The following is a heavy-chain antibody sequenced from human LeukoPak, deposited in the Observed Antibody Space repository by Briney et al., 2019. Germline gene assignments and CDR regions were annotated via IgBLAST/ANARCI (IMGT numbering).Heavy chain of an antibody. CDR3: GXXXXXXXXXXKVGLDY. CDR2: INHSGST. J-gene: IGHJ4*02. D-gene: IGHD1-26*01. V-gene: IGHV4-34*01. Sequence: XGXXXXXYXXSWIRQPPGXGLXXXGEINHSGSTNYNPSLKSRVTISVDTXXNKLSLKLSSVTAADAAGYYCGXXXXXXXXXXKVGLDYWGQGTLATVSS. CDR1: GXXXXXYX.